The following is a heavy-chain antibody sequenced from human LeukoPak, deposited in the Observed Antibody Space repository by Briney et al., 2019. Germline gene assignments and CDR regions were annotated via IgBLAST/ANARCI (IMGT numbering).Heavy chain of an antibody. CDR1: GYDLTTYW. Sequence: GESLKISCKGSGYDLTTYWIGWVRQMPGKGLEWMGIIYPGDSDILYSPTFQGQVTISVDRSISTAYLQWSSLKASDTAIYYCARHHSYGSGTYYKHGVGVWGQGTTVTVSS. CDR3: ARHHSYGSGTYYKHGVGV. J-gene: IGHJ6*02. D-gene: IGHD3-10*01. CDR2: IYPGDSDI. V-gene: IGHV5-51*01.